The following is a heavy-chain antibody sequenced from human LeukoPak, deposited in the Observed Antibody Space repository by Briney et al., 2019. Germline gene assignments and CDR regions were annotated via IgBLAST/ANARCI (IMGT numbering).Heavy chain of an antibody. D-gene: IGHD5-24*01. Sequence: GGSLRLSCAASGFTISTYWMIWVRHAPGKGLECVANIKPDGREKNYVDSVKGRFTVSRDNSRNSLFLQMNNLRAEDTAVYYCARDMGWLQLSGSSGFDYRGQGTLVTVSS. V-gene: IGHV3-7*01. J-gene: IGHJ4*02. CDR2: IKPDGREK. CDR3: ARDMGWLQLSGSSGFDY. CDR1: GFTISTYW.